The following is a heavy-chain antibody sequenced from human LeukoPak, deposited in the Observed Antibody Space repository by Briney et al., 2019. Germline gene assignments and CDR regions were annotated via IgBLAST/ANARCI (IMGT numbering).Heavy chain of an antibody. J-gene: IGHJ4*02. CDR2: IKPDGRTT. CDR1: RLSFSTYW. CDR3: ARGDGTFWGLPF. V-gene: IGHV3-74*01. Sequence: GGALRLSCAASRLSFSTYWMHSVRPDDGKGLMGVSRIKPDGRTTDYADSGKGQFSISRDNAKRTVYLEMNSLRAEDTAVYYCARGDGTFWGLPFWGQGTLVTVS. D-gene: IGHD5-24*01.